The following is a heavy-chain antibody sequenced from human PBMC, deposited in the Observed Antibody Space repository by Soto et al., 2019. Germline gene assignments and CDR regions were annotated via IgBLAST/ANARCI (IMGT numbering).Heavy chain of an antibody. V-gene: IGHV1-18*01. CDR2: MSAYNGNT. D-gene: IGHD5-12*01. Sequence: AAVKVSCKASGYTLTSYGISWVRQAPRQGLEWMGWMSAYNGNTKYAQKLQVRVPVTMVTATSTAYLELRSRRVADAAVYYCAREVRSASIVATSGRIWFDPWGQATLVTVSS. CDR1: GYTLTSYG. J-gene: IGHJ5*02. CDR3: AREVRSASIVATSGRIWFDP.